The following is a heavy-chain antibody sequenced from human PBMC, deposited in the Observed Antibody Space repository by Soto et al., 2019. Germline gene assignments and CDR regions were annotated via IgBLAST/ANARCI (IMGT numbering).Heavy chain of an antibody. D-gene: IGHD3-9*01. V-gene: IGHV4-39*01. CDR1: GGSISRRSYY. CDR2: IYYSGST. CDR3: ARSVVNGYLYYYYYYMDV. Sequence: QLQLQESGPGLVKPSETLSLTCTVSGGSISRRSYYWGWIRQPPGTGLEWIGSIYYSGSTYYNPSLKSRVTTAVDTSQNQFSLKLSSVTAADTAVYYCARSVVNGYLYYYYYYMDVWGKGTTVTVSS. J-gene: IGHJ6*03.